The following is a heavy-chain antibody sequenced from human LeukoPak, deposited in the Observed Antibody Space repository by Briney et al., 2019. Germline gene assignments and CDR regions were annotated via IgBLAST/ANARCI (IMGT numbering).Heavy chain of an antibody. CDR1: GFTFSSYW. J-gene: IGHJ4*02. V-gene: IGHV3-15*01. CDR3: TTDHNEWLHRIDY. CDR2: IKSKTDGGTT. Sequence: GGSLRLSCAASGFTFSSYWMSWVRQAPGKGLEWVGRIKSKTDGGTTDYAAPVKGRFTISRDDSKNTLYLQMNSLKTEGTAVYYCTTDHNEWLHRIDYWGQGTLVTVSS. D-gene: IGHD5-24*01.